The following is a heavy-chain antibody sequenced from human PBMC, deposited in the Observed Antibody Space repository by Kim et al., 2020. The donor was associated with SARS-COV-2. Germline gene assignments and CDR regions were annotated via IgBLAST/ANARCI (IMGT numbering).Heavy chain of an antibody. CDR2: IYYSGST. J-gene: IGHJ5*02. CDR3: AGITMVRGVMRALSWFDP. D-gene: IGHD3-10*01. CDR1: GGSISSSSYY. Sequence: SETLSLTCTVSGGSISSSSYYWGWIRQPPGKGLEWIGSIYYSGSTYYNPSLKSRVTISVDTSKNQFSLKLSSVTAADTAVYYCAGITMVRGVMRALSWFDPWGQGTLVTVSS. V-gene: IGHV4-39*01.